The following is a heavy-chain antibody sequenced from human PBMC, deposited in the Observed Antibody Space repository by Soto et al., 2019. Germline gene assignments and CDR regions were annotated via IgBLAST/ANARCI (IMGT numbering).Heavy chain of an antibody. CDR3: AGERRDALDI. V-gene: IGHV3-30-3*01. D-gene: IGHD1-1*01. CDR2: ISYDGSNK. J-gene: IGHJ3*02. Sequence: QVQLVESGGGVVQPGRSLRLSCAASGFTFSSYAMHWVRQAPGKGLEWVAVISYDGSNKYYADSVKGRFTISRDNSKNTLYLQLNSLGVEDTVVYSCAGERRDALDIWGEGKMVPVSS. CDR1: GFTFSSYA.